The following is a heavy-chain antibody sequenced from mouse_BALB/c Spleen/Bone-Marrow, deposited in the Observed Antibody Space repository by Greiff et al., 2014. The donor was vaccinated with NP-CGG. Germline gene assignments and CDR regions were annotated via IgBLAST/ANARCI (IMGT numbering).Heavy chain of an antibody. V-gene: IGHV1-66*01. CDR3: ARRYGSSRYYFDY. CDR2: IFPGSGNT. J-gene: IGHJ2*01. Sequence: VQLQQSGPELVKPGASVKISCKASGYSFTSYYIHWVKQRPGQGLEWIGWIFPGSGNTKYNEKFKGKATLTADTSSSTAYMQLXXXXXXDSAVYFCARRYGSSRYYFDYWGQGTTLTVSS. D-gene: IGHD1-1*01. CDR1: GYSFTSYY.